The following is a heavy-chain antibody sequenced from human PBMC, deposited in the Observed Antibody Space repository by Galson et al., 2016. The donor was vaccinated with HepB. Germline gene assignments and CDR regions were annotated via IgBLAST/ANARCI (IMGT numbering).Heavy chain of an antibody. CDR3: ARDRGLLHYYYGMDV. J-gene: IGHJ6*02. Sequence: SLRLSCATSGFTFNNYGINWVRQAPGKGLEWVAVISYDGNNRHYADAGKGRFTIFRDSSTNTVYLQMNSLRADDTAVYFCARDRGLLHYYYGMDVWGQGTTVTVSS. CDR1: GFTFNNYG. CDR2: ISYDGNNR. V-gene: IGHV3-33*08. D-gene: IGHD4-17*01.